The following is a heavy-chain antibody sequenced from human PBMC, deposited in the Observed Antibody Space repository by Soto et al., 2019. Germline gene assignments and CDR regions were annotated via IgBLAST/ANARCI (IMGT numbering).Heavy chain of an antibody. CDR3: AKGNGLRFLEWPYYYYYMDV. Sequence: GGSLRLSCAASGFTFSSYAMSWVRQAPGKGLEWVSAISGSGGSTYYADSVKGRFTISRDNSKNTLYLQMNSLRAEDTAVYYCAKGNGLRFLEWPYYYYYMDVWGKGTTVTVSS. CDR2: ISGSGGST. J-gene: IGHJ6*03. CDR1: GFTFSSYA. V-gene: IGHV3-23*01. D-gene: IGHD3-3*01.